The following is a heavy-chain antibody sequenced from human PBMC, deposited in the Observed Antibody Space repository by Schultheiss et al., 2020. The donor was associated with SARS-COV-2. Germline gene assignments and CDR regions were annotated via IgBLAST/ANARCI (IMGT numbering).Heavy chain of an antibody. CDR3: AHSPNLYLYSWDV. D-gene: IGHD3-16*01. V-gene: IGHV2-70*12. CDR1: GFSLSNARMG. J-gene: IGHJ6*02. Sequence: SGPTLVKPTETLTLTCTVSGFSLSNARMGVSWIRQPPGKALEWLAHIDWDDDKLYSPSLNNRLTITKDTSKNEVVLTMTNMDPVDTATYYCAHSPNLYLYSWDVWGQGTTVTVSS. CDR2: IDWDDDK.